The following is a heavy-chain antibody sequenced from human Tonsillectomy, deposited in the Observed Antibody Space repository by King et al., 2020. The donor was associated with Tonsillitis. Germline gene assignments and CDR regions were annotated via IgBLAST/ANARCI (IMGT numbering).Heavy chain of an antibody. D-gene: IGHD3-10*01. CDR3: RGSTMVRAVTDAFDI. Sequence: VQLVESGGGLVQPGGSLRLSCAASGFTFSTYAMSWVRQAPGKGLGWVSGISGSGGDTYYADSVEGRFAISRDNFKNTLYLQMNSLRAEDTAVYYCRGSTMVRAVTDAFDIWGPGTMVTVSS. J-gene: IGHJ3*02. V-gene: IGHV3-23*04. CDR1: GFTFSTYA. CDR2: ISGSGGDT.